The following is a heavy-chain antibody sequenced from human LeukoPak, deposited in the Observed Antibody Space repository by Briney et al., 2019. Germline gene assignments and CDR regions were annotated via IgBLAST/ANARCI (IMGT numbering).Heavy chain of an antibody. CDR3: ARDCSGGSCYPREIDY. CDR1: GGSFSGYY. J-gene: IGHJ4*02. CDR2: INHSGST. V-gene: IGHV4-34*01. D-gene: IGHD2-15*01. Sequence: SETLSLTCAVYGGSFSGYYWSWIRQPPEKGLERIGEINHSGSTNYNPSLKSRVTISVDTSKNQFSLKLSSVTAADTAVYYCARDCSGGSCYPREIDYWGQGTLVTVSS.